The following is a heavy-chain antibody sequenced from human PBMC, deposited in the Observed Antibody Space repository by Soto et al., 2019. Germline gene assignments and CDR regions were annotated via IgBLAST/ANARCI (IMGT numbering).Heavy chain of an antibody. CDR2: ISDSATTM. Sequence: KPGGSLRLSCAASGFTFSDYYMSWIRQAPGKGLEWISHISDSATTMYYADSVKGRFTISRDSARKSLFLHMNSLRAEDTAVYYCARDTAFISSGLFNPWGQGTLVTVSS. CDR1: GFTFSDYY. V-gene: IGHV3-11*01. J-gene: IGHJ5*02. D-gene: IGHD3-22*01. CDR3: ARDTAFISSGLFNP.